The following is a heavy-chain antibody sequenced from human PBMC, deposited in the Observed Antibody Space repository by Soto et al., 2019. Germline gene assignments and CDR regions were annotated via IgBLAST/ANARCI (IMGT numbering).Heavy chain of an antibody. CDR1: GYSISSSNW. D-gene: IGHD3-10*01. CDR2: IYYSGTT. J-gene: IGHJ4*02. CDR3: AKRGSGSYYDY. V-gene: IGHV4-28*01. Sequence: PSETLSLTCAASGYSISSSNWWGWIRQPPGKGLEWIGYIYYSGTTYYNPSLKSRVTMSVDTSKNQFSLKLTSVTAVDTAVYYCAKRGSGSYYDYWGQGTLVTVSS.